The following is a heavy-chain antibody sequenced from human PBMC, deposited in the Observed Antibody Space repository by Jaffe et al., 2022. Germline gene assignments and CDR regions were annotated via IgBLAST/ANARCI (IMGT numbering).Heavy chain of an antibody. CDR2: IDSSSSTM. CDR3: ARPSALSPAARGLFHY. D-gene: IGHD2-2*01. Sequence: EVQLVESGGGLVQPGGSVRLSCAASGFIFSNYEMSWVRQAPGKGLEWVSYIDSSSSTMQYADSVRGRFIISRDNAKNSVFLQMNSLRADDTAFYYCARPSALSPAARGLFHYWGQGALVTVSS. CDR1: GFIFSNYE. J-gene: IGHJ4*02. V-gene: IGHV3-48*03.